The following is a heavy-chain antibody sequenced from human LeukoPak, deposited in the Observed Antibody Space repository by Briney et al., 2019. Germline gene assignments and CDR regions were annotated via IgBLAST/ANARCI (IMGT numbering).Heavy chain of an antibody. Sequence: GGSLRLSCAASGFTFSNAWMSWVRQAPGKGLEWVANIKQDGSEKYYVDSVKGRFTISRDNAKNSLYLQMNSLRAEDTAVYYCARGEDYYDSSGYYSDWGQGTLVTVSS. J-gene: IGHJ4*02. CDR1: GFTFSNAW. CDR3: ARGEDYYDSSGYYSD. V-gene: IGHV3-7*01. CDR2: IKQDGSEK. D-gene: IGHD3-22*01.